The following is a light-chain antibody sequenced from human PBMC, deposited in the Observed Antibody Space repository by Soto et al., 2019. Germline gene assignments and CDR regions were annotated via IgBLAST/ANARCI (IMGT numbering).Light chain of an antibody. J-gene: IGLJ1*01. CDR3: AAWDDSLLAV. V-gene: IGLV1-44*01. CDR2: LND. Sequence: QLVLTQPPSASATPGQRVTISCSGSGSNIGSNSVHWYRQLPGTAPKLLIYLNDQRPSGVPDRFSGSKSGTSASLAISGLQPDDEGDYYCAAWDDSLLAVFGTGTKLTVL. CDR1: GSNIGSNS.